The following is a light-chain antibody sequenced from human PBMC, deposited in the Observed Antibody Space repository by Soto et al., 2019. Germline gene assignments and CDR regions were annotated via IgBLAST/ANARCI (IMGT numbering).Light chain of an antibody. J-gene: IGKJ2*01. Sequence: DVVMTQSALSLPVTLGQPASISCRSSQSPVSSDGNTYLNWFQQRPGQSPRRLIYKVSNRDSGVXXXXXXXXXGXXXXXXXXXVXAXDVGVXYXXQGSRWPYTFGQGTKLEI. CDR2: KVS. V-gene: IGKV2-30*01. CDR1: QSPVSSDGNTY. CDR3: XQGSRWPYT.